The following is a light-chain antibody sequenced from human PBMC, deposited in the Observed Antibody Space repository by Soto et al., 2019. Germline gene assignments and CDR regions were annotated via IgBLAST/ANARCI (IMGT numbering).Light chain of an antibody. CDR1: QTISTW. V-gene: IGKV1-5*03. CDR2: KAS. CDR3: QQYNGYSFT. Sequence: DIQMTQSPSTLSASVGARVTITCRASQTISTWLAWYQQKPGKAPKLLIYKASSLESGVPSRFSGSGSGTEFTLTISSLQPDDFATYYCQQYNGYSFTFGPGTKVDIK. J-gene: IGKJ3*01.